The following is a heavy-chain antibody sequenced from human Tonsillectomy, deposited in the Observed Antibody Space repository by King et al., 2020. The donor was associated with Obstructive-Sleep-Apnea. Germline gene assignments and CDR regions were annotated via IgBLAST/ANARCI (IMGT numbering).Heavy chain of an antibody. D-gene: IGHD3-22*01. V-gene: IGHV4-59*01. CDR3: ARVLEEGRSGYYKHLEYFHH. CDR1: GGSISSYY. CDR2: IYYTGST. J-gene: IGHJ1*01. Sequence: QLQESGPGLVKPSETLSLTCSVSGGSISSYYWSWIRQPPGKGLEWIGYIYYTGSTNYNPSLKSRVTISVDTSKNQFSLKLSSVTAADTAVYYCARVLEEGRSGYYKHLEYFHHWGQGTLVTVSS.